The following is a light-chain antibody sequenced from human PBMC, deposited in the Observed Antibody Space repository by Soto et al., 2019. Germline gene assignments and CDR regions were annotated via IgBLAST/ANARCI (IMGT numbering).Light chain of an antibody. CDR3: QQYYNKVT. J-gene: IGKJ4*01. CDR2: WAS. Sequence: DIQMTQSPSSLSASVGDRVTITCRASQSISRDLNCYQQEPGXHPXLLIYWASTRESGVPDRFSGSGSGTDFTLTISSLQAEDVAVDDCQQYYNKVTFGGGTKVDIK. CDR1: QSISRD. V-gene: IGKV4-1*01.